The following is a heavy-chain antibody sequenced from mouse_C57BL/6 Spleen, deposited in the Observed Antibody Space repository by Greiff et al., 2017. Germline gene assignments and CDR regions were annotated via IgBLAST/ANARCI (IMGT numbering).Heavy chain of an antibody. CDR1: GYTFTSYW. CDR3: AREGYYEGAWFAY. CDR2: INPSNGGT. Sequence: QVKLQQPGTELVKPGASVKLSCKASGYTFTSYWMHWVKQRPGQGLEWIGKINPSNGGTNYNEKFKSKATLAVDKSSSTAYMQLSSLTSEDSAVYYGAREGYYEGAWFAYWGQGTLVTVSA. D-gene: IGHD2-4*01. J-gene: IGHJ3*01. V-gene: IGHV1-53*01.